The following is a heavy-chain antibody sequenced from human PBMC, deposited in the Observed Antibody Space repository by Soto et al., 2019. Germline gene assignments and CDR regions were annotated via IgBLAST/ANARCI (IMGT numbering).Heavy chain of an antibody. CDR3: ASYQRIVGPKGSEWFDP. CDR1: GYTFTSYG. Sequence: ASVKVSCKASGYTFTSYGISWGRQAPGQGLEWMGWISAYNGNTNYAQKLQGRVTMTTDTSTSTAYMELRSLRSDDTAVYYCASYQRIVGPKGSEWFDPWGQGTLVTVSS. CDR2: ISAYNGNT. D-gene: IGHD1-26*01. J-gene: IGHJ5*02. V-gene: IGHV1-18*01.